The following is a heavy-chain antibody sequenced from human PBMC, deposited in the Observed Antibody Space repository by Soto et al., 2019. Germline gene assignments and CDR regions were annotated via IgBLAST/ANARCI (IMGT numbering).Heavy chain of an antibody. Sequence: ESGPTLVNPTQTLTLTCTVSGFSLTTRGMTLGWIRQPPGKAPEWLALSTQYSPSLQSRLTFTEDTSKNQVVLTMTNMDPVDTATYYCTLRQDTSRGPIYWGQGIMVTSPQ. D-gene: IGHD6-13*01. J-gene: IGHJ4*02. CDR2: ST. CDR3: TLRQDTSRGPIY. CDR1: GFSLTTRGMT. V-gene: IGHV2-5*01.